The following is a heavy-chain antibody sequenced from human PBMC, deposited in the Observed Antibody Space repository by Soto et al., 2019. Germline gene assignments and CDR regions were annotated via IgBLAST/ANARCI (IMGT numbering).Heavy chain of an antibody. CDR1: GYTFTSYG. J-gene: IGHJ3*02. CDR3: AVWEYYYGSGSYYSDAFDI. D-gene: IGHD3-10*01. V-gene: IGHV1-18*01. CDR2: ISAYNGNT. Sequence: QVQLVQSGAEVKKPGASVKVSCKASGYTFTSYGISWVRQAPGQGLEWMGWISAYNGNTNYAQKLQGRVTMTTDTSTSTTYMELRSLRSDDTAVYYGAVWEYYYGSGSYYSDAFDIWGQGTMVTVSP.